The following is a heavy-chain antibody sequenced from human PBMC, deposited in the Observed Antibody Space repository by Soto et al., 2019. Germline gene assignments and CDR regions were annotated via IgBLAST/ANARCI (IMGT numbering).Heavy chain of an antibody. CDR2: VYWDDDK. V-gene: IGHV2-5*02. CDR3: AHSTGTSWYLNWFDP. Sequence: QITLKESGPTLVKPTQTLTLTCTFSGFSLSSGGVGVGWIRQPPGKALEWLALVYWDDDKRYSPSLKSRLTTTADTSNNQAILTMTNVDPVHTATYYCAHSTGTSWYLNWFDPWGQGTLVPVSS. CDR1: GFSLSSGGVG. J-gene: IGHJ5*02. D-gene: IGHD6-13*01.